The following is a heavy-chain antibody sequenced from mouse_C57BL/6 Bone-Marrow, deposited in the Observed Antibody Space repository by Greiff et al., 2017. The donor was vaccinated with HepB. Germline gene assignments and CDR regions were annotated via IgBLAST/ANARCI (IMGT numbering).Heavy chain of an antibody. CDR1: GYTFTSYW. V-gene: IGHV1-69*01. Sequence: QVQLQQPGAELVMPGASVKLSCKASGYTFTSYWMHWVKQRPGQGLEWIGEIDPSDSYTNYNQKFKGKSTLTVDKSSSTAYMQLSSLTSEDSAVYDCAHGSSHWYFDVWGTGTTVTVSS. CDR3: AHGSSHWYFDV. CDR2: IDPSDSYT. D-gene: IGHD1-3*01. J-gene: IGHJ1*03.